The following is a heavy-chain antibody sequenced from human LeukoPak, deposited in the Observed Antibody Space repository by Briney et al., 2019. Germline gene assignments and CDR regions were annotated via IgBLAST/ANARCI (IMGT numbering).Heavy chain of an antibody. V-gene: IGHV3-7*01. CDR2: IKKDGSEK. Sequence: GGSLRLSCVASGLTFSSHWMSWVRQAPGKGLEWVANIKKDGSEKYYVDSVKGRFTISRGNTKNSLYLQMNSLRAEDTGVYYCARYGPNDSPCDYWGQGTLVTVSS. J-gene: IGHJ4*02. CDR1: GLTFSSHW. D-gene: IGHD3-3*01. CDR3: ARYGPNDSPCDY.